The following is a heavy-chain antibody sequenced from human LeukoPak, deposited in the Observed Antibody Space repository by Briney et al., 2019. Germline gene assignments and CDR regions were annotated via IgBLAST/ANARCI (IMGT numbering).Heavy chain of an antibody. D-gene: IGHD3-22*01. CDR3: AREGVVVTDYFDY. Sequence: KPGESLKISCKGSGYSFTSYWIAWVRQMPGKGLEWMGIIYPGDSDTRYSPSFQGHVTISADKSISTAYLQWSSLEASDTAMYYCAREGVVVTDYFDYWGQGTLVTVSS. J-gene: IGHJ4*02. CDR1: GYSFTSYW. CDR2: IYPGDSDT. V-gene: IGHV5-51*03.